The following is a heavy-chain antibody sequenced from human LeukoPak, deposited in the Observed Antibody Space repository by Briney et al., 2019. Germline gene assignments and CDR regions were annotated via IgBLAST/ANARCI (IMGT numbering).Heavy chain of an antibody. CDR1: GFTFSSYG. Sequence: GRYLRLSCAASGFTFSSYGMHWVRQAPGKGLEWVAVISYDGSNKYYADSVKGRFTISRDNSKNTLYLQMNSLRAEDTAVYYCAKRIGSTSLPIDYWGQGTLVTVSS. D-gene: IGHD2-2*01. J-gene: IGHJ4*02. CDR3: AKRIGSTSLPIDY. V-gene: IGHV3-30*18. CDR2: ISYDGSNK.